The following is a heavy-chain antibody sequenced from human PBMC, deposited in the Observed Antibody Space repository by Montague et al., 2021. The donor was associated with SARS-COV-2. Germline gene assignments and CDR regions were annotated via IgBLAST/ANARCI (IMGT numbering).Heavy chain of an antibody. Sequence: TLSLTCTVPGGSISSGSYYWSWIRQPAGKGLEWIGRIYTSGXTXYXXXXKXRVTISVDASKNQFSLKLSSVTAADTAVYYCARAGEIVGATIISHWFDPWGQGTLVTVSS. CDR3: ARAGEIVGATIISHWFDP. J-gene: IGHJ5*02. V-gene: IGHV4-61*02. CDR2: IYTSGXT. CDR1: GGSISSGSYY. D-gene: IGHD1-26*01.